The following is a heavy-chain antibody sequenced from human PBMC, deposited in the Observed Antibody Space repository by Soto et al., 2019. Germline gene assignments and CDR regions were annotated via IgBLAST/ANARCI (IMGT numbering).Heavy chain of an antibody. Sequence: GGPLRLSCAASGFSSDSYWMSWVRRAPGKGLERVDNIKQDGKEKYYVGSVKGRFTFSRENTKNSLYLQKNSVRAEDTTVYYCARRRRWKLPYFVYRRQRTLVTVS. CDR2: IKQDGKEK. CDR1: GFSSDSYW. CDR3: ARRRRWKLPYFVY. J-gene: IGHJ4*02. D-gene: IGHD1-1*01. V-gene: IGHV3-7*05.